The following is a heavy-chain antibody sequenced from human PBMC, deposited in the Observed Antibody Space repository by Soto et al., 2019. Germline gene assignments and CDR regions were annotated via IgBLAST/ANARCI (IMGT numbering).Heavy chain of an antibody. V-gene: IGHV3-15*01. Sequence: GGSLRLSCAASGFTFSNAWMSWVRQAPGKGLEWVGRIKSKTDGGTTDYAAPVKGRFTISRDDSKNTLYLQMNSLKTEDTAVYYCTTDRRERLFGVVIHYYFDYWGQGTLVTVSS. J-gene: IGHJ4*02. D-gene: IGHD3-3*01. CDR1: GFTFSNAW. CDR2: IKSKTDGGTT. CDR3: TTDRRERLFGVVIHYYFDY.